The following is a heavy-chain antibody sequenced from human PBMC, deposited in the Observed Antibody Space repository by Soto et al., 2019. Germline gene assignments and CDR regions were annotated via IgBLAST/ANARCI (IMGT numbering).Heavy chain of an antibody. CDR1: GYTFTSYG. D-gene: IGHD3-22*01. Sequence: ASVKVSCKASGYTFTSYGISWVRQAPGQGLELMGWISAYNGNTNYAQKLQGRVTMTTDTSTSTAYMELRSLRSDDTAVYYCARDTLYYYDSSGCKDCMGYFDYWGQGTLVTVSS. J-gene: IGHJ4*02. V-gene: IGHV1-18*01. CDR2: ISAYNGNT. CDR3: ARDTLYYYDSSGCKDCMGYFDY.